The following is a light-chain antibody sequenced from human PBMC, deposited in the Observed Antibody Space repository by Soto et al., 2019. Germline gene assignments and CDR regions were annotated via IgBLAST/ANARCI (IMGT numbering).Light chain of an antibody. V-gene: IGKV1-5*01. CDR2: DAS. CDR1: QSISSW. Sequence: IQMTQSHSTLSASVGDRVTITCRASQSISSWLAWYQQKPGKAPKLLIYDASSLESGVPSRFSGSGSGTEFTLTISSLQPDDFATYYCQQYNSYSEAFGQGTKVDNK. J-gene: IGKJ1*01. CDR3: QQYNSYSEA.